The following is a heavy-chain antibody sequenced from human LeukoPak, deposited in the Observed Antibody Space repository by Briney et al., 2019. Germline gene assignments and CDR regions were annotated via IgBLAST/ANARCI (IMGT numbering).Heavy chain of an antibody. CDR3: ARVQFSTSDYYYYGMDV. Sequence: GASVKVSCKASGYSFSGHYVDWVRQAPGQGLEWMGWISAYNGNTNYAQKLQGRVTMTTDTSTSTAYMELRSLRSDDTAVYYCARVQFSTSDYYYYGMDVWGQGTTVTVSS. D-gene: IGHD2-2*01. CDR1: GYSFSGHY. V-gene: IGHV1-18*01. CDR2: ISAYNGNT. J-gene: IGHJ6*02.